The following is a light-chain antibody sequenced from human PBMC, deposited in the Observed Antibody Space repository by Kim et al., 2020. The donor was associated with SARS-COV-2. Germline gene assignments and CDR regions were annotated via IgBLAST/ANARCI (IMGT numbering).Light chain of an antibody. J-gene: IGLJ3*02. V-gene: IGLV4-69*01. CDR1: SGHSSYA. CDR2: LNSDGSH. Sequence: QPVLTQSPSASASLGASVKLTCTLSSGHSSYAIAWHQQQPEKGPRYLMKLNSDGSHSKGDGIPDRFSGSSSGAERYLTISSLQSEDEADYYCQTWGTDFWVFGGGTQLTVL. CDR3: QTWGTDFWV.